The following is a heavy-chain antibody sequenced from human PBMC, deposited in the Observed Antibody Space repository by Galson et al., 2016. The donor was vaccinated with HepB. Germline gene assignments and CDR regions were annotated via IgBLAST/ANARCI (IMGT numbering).Heavy chain of an antibody. D-gene: IGHD3-9*01. CDR3: TTERDDILTGYSNDAFDI. Sequence: SLRLSCAASGFTFTNAWMNWVRQAPGKGLEWVGRIKSKTDGGTTDYAAPVKGRFTISRDDSQNTLYLQMNSLKTEDTAVYYCTTERDDILTGYSNDAFDIWGQGTMVTVSS. CDR1: GFTFTNAW. J-gene: IGHJ3*02. V-gene: IGHV3-15*07. CDR2: IKSKTDGGTT.